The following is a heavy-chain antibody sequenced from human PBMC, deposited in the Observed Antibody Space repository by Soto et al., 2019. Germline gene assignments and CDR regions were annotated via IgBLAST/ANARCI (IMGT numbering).Heavy chain of an antibody. CDR2: ISAYNGNT. V-gene: IGHV1-18*01. D-gene: IGHD2-15*01. J-gene: IGHJ4*02. CDR3: ARMGYCSGGSCYPTVLGSY. Sequence: QVQLVQSGAEVKKPGASVKVSCKASGYTFTSYGISWVRQAPGQGLEWMGWISAYNGNTNYAHKLQGRVTMTTDTSKSTAYMELRSVRSDDTAVYYCARMGYCSGGSCYPTVLGSYWGQGTLVTVSS. CDR1: GYTFTSYG.